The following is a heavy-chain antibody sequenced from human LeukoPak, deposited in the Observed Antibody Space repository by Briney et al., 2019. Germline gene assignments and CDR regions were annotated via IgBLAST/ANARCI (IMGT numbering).Heavy chain of an antibody. V-gene: IGHV3-23*01. Sequence: GGSLRLSCAASGFTFSSYAMSWVRQAPGKGLEWVSAISGSGGSTYHADSVKGRFTISRDNSKNTPYLQMNSLRAEDTAVYYCAKVDIVVVVAAWFDYWGQGTLVTVSS. J-gene: IGHJ4*02. CDR2: ISGSGGST. CDR1: GFTFSSYA. D-gene: IGHD2-15*01. CDR3: AKVDIVVVVAAWFDY.